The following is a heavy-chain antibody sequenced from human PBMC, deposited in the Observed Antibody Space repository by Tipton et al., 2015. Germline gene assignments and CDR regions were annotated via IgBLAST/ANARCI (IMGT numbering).Heavy chain of an antibody. V-gene: IGHV4-34*01. J-gene: IGHJ5*02. CDR1: GGSFSGYY. Sequence: TLSLTCAVYGGSFSGYYWGWIRQPPGKGLEWIGSISHSGNTYYNPSLKSRVTMSRDTSKYQFSLKLTSATPEDTAVYYCARDGSGSLSWFDPWGQGTLVTVSS. D-gene: IGHD3-10*01. CDR3: ARDGSGSLSWFDP. CDR2: ISHSGNT.